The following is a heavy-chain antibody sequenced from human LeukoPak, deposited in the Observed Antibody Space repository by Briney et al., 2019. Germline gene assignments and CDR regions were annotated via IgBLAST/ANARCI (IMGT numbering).Heavy chain of an antibody. CDR2: ITGNGGTT. Sequence: GGTQRLSCAASGFSFSNYGMNWVRQAPGKGLEWVSGITGNGGTTYYADSVKGRSTISRDNYRNTSYQQMNGLRAEDTAVYYCAEDRSKGSYGDDFDLWGQGTLVTVSS. CDR1: GFSFSNYG. V-gene: IGHV3-23*01. J-gene: IGHJ4*02. D-gene: IGHD3-16*01. CDR3: AEDRSKGSYGDDFDL.